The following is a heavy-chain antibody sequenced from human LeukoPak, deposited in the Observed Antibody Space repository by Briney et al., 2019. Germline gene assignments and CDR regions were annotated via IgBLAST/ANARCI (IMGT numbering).Heavy chain of an antibody. D-gene: IGHD3-16*02. CDR2: IYTSGST. Sequence: PSETLSLTCTVSGGSISSANYYWSWIRQPAGKGLEWIGRIYTSGSTNYNPSLKSRVTMSVATSKNQFSLKLSSVTAADTAVYYCARERTGAITFGGVIIIPYFFDNWGQGTLVTVSS. CDR3: ARERTGAITFGGVIIIPYFFDN. J-gene: IGHJ4*02. V-gene: IGHV4-61*02. CDR1: GGSISSANYY.